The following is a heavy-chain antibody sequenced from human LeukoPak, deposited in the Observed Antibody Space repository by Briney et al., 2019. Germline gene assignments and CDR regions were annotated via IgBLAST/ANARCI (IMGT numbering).Heavy chain of an antibody. CDR2: ISYDGSNK. D-gene: IGHD3-10*01. J-gene: IGHJ6*03. V-gene: IGHV3-30*04. CDR3: ARDRLWFGELGSGDYYYYYYMDV. CDR1: GFTFSSYA. Sequence: GGSLRLSCAVSGFTFSSYAMHWVRQAPGKGLEWVAVISYDGSNKYYADSVKGRFTISRDNSKNTLYLQMNSLRAEDTAVYYCARDRLWFGELGSGDYYYYYYMDVWGKGTTVTVSS.